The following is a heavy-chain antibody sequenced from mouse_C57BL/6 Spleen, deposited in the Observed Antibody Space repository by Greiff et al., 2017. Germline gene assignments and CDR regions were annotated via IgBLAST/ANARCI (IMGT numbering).Heavy chain of an antibody. J-gene: IGHJ2*01. Sequence: QVQLQQSGAELVMPGASVKLSCKASGYTFTSYWMHWVKQRPGQGLEWIGEIDPSDSYTNYNQKFKGKSTLTVDKSSSTAYMQLSSLTSEDSAVYYCARFLLLRSFDYWGQGTTLTVSS. V-gene: IGHV1-69*01. CDR3: ARFLLLRSFDY. D-gene: IGHD1-1*01. CDR2: IDPSDSYT. CDR1: GYTFTSYW.